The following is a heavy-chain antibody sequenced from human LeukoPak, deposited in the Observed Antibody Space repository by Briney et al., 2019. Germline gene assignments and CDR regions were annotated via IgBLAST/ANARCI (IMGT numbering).Heavy chain of an antibody. J-gene: IGHJ6*02. V-gene: IGHV4-34*01. D-gene: IGHD3-10*01. Sequence: SETLSLTCDVPGGSLIGHYWSWIRQPPGKGLEWIGEINHSGNTNYTPSLKNRVTISVDTSKNQSSLRLSGVTAADTAVYHCARGGIMVRQSINFLFFYGLDVWGHGTTVTVSS. CDR2: INHSGNT. CDR3: ARGGIMVRQSINFLFFYGLDV. CDR1: GGSLIGHY.